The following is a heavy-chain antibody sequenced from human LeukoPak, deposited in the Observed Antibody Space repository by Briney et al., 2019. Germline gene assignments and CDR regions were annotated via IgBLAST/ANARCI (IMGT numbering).Heavy chain of an antibody. CDR3: ARGGCSSTSCPDAFDI. CDR2: IYYSRST. Sequence: PSETLSLTCTVSGGSISSYYWSWIRQPPGKGLEWIGYIYYSRSTNYNPSLKSRVTISVDTSKNQFSLKLSSVTAADTAVYYCARGGCSSTSCPDAFDIWGQGTMVTVSS. J-gene: IGHJ3*02. D-gene: IGHD2-2*01. CDR1: GGSISSYY. V-gene: IGHV4-59*01.